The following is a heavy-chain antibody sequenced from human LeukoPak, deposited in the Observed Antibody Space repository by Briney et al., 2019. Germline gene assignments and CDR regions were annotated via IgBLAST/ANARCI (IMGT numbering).Heavy chain of an antibody. V-gene: IGHV3-30*18. Sequence: GGSLRLSCAASGFTFSSYGMHWVRQAPGKGLEWVAVISYDGSNKYYADSVKGRFTISRDNSENTLYLQMNSLRAEDTAVYYCAKDASDYGDYYYGMDVWGQGTTVTVSS. D-gene: IGHD4-17*01. CDR1: GFTFSSYG. CDR3: AKDASDYGDYYYGMDV. CDR2: ISYDGSNK. J-gene: IGHJ6*02.